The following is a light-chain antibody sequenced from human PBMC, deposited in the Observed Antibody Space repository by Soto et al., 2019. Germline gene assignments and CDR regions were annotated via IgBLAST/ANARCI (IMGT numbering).Light chain of an antibody. CDR3: NSYTGSSTYV. CDR2: EVS. J-gene: IGLJ1*01. Sequence: QSALTQPPSVSGSPGHSVAISCTGTSSDVGSYNRVSWYQQPPGAAPKLMIYEVSNRPSGVPDRFSGSKSGNTASLTISGLQAEDEADYYCNSYTGSSTYVFGTGTKLTVL. V-gene: IGLV2-18*02. CDR1: SSDVGSYNR.